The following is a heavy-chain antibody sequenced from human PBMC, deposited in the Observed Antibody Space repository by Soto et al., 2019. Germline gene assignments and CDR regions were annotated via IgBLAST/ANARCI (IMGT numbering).Heavy chain of an antibody. CDR1: GYTFSNYD. CDR2: INPNSGGT. CDR3: AREGFGGIIGMDV. V-gene: IGHV1-2*04. Sequence: ASVKVSCKASGYTFSNYDMHWVRQAPGQGLEWMGWINPNSGGTNYAQKFQGWVTMTRDTSISTAYMELSGLRSDDTAVYYCAREGFGGIIGMDVWGQGTTVTVSS. D-gene: IGHD3-10*01. J-gene: IGHJ6*02.